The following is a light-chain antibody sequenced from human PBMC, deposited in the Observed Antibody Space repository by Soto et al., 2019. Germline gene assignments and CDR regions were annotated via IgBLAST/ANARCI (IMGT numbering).Light chain of an antibody. CDR1: QSVSSY. CDR2: DAS. V-gene: IGKV3-11*01. Sequence: EIVLTQSPVTLSLSPGERATLSCRASQSVSSYLVWYQQKPGQAPRLLIYDASNRATGIPARFSGSGSGTDFTLTISSLEPEDFAVYYCQQQSKWQITVGGGTKVEIK. CDR3: QQQSKWQIT. J-gene: IGKJ4*01.